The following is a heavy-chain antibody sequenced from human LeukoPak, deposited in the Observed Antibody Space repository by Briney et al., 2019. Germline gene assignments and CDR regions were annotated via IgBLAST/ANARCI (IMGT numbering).Heavy chain of an antibody. V-gene: IGHV3-23*01. Sequence: GGTLRLSCAASGFTVSSNYMSWVRQAPGKGLEWVSAISGSAGRTYYADSVKGRFTISRDNSKNTLFLQMNSLRAEDTAVYYCANTGGGSYYIPDIDYWGQGTLVTVSS. D-gene: IGHD1-26*01. CDR1: GFTVSSNY. CDR2: ISGSAGRT. J-gene: IGHJ4*02. CDR3: ANTGGGSYYIPDIDY.